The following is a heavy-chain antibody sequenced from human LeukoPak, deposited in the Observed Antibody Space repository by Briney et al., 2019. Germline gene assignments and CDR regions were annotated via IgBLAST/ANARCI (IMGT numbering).Heavy chain of an antibody. Sequence: PGGSLRLSCAASGFTFSSYCMSWVRQAPGKGLEWVANIKQDGSEKYYVDSVKGRFTISRYNAKDSLYLQMNSLRVEDTAVYYCARVLINIWDYGDYGGSGDYYGMDVWGQGTTVTVSS. J-gene: IGHJ6*02. CDR2: IKQDGSEK. D-gene: IGHD4-17*01. CDR3: ARVLINIWDYGDYGGSGDYYGMDV. CDR1: GFTFSSYC. V-gene: IGHV3-7*01.